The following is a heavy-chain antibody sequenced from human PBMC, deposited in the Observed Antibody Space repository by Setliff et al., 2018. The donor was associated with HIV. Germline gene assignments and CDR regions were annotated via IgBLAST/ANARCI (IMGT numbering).Heavy chain of an antibody. V-gene: IGHV7-4-1*01. CDR3: TRDHTPPPNYDFWSGQIDLRNIFYYMDV. D-gene: IGHD3-3*01. CDR1: GYSLTSYS. J-gene: IGHJ6*03. Sequence: ASVKVSCKASGYSLTSYSINWVRQAPGQGLEWMGYINTNTGNPTYAQGFTGRFVFSVDTPVSTAYLQIFSLKAEDTAVYYRTRDHTPPPNYDFWSGQIDLRNIFYYMDVWGTGSPVTRLL. CDR2: INTNTGNP.